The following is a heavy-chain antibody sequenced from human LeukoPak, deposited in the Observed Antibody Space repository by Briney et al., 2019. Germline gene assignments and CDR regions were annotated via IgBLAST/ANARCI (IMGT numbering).Heavy chain of an antibody. CDR3: ARVQYRAVAGSGGFGY. CDR1: GGTFSSYA. Sequence: SVKVSCKASGGTFSSYAISWVRQAPGQGLEWMGGIIPIFGTANYAQKFQGRVTITADESTSTAYMELSRLRSDDTAVYYCARVQYRAVAGSGGFGYWGQGTLVTVSS. V-gene: IGHV1-69*13. J-gene: IGHJ4*02. CDR2: IIPIFGTA. D-gene: IGHD6-19*01.